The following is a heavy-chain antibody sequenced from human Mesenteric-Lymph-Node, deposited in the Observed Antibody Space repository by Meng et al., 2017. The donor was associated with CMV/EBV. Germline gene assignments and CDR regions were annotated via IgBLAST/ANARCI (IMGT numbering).Heavy chain of an antibody. J-gene: IGHJ6*02. CDR1: GYTFTGYY. V-gene: IGHV1-2*02. Sequence: ASVKVSCKASGYTFTGYYMHWVRQAPGQGLEWMGWINPNSGGTNYAQKFQGRVTMTRDTSISTAYMELSRLRSDDTAVYYCATPLGYCSGGSCYAPHYYGMDVWGQGTTVTVSS. CDR3: ATPLGYCSGGSCYAPHYYGMDV. D-gene: IGHD2-15*01. CDR2: INPNSGGT.